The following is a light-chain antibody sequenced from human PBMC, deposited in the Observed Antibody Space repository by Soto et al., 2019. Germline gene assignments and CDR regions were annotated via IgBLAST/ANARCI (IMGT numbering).Light chain of an antibody. V-gene: IGKV3-20*01. Sequence: EIVLTQSPGTLSLSPGDTATLSCRASQSVSSNLAWYQQKPGQAPRLLIXXXXXXXTAIXDRSRASGYGTHFTITIRRLEPEDCAVYYCQKYGSSRRTFGQGTKLDMK. CDR2: XXX. CDR3: QKYGSSRRT. J-gene: IGKJ1*01. CDR1: QSVSSN.